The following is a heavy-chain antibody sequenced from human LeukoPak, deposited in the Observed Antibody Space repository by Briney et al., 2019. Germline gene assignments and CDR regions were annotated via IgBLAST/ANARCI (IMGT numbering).Heavy chain of an antibody. Sequence: GGSLRLSCAASGFTFSTSWMHWVRQAPGKGLEWVSAISGSGGSTYYADSVKGRFTISRDNSRDTLYLQMNSLRAEDTAVYYCAKGYYDYVWGSYYFDYWGQGTLVTVSS. CDR2: ISGSGGST. J-gene: IGHJ4*02. D-gene: IGHD3-16*01. CDR1: GFTFSTSW. CDR3: AKGYYDYVWGSYYFDY. V-gene: IGHV3-23*01.